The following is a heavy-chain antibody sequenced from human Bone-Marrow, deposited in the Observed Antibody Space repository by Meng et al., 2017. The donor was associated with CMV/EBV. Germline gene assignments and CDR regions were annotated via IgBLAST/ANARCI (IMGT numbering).Heavy chain of an antibody. CDR1: GYTFTSYG. CDR2: INPNSGGT. Sequence: ASVKVSCKASGYTFTSYGISWVRQAPGQGLEWMGWINPNSGGTNYAQKFQGRVTMTRDTSISTAYMELSRLRSDDTAVYYCASWSRSIFGVVIHYEFWGMDVWGQGTTVTVSS. J-gene: IGHJ6*02. CDR3: ASWSRSIFGVVIHYEFWGMDV. V-gene: IGHV1-2*02. D-gene: IGHD3-3*01.